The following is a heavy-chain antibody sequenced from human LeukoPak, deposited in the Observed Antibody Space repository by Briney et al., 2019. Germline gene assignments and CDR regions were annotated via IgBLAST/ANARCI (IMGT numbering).Heavy chain of an antibody. CDR2: IYYSGST. D-gene: IGHD3-22*01. CDR3: ARGYYDSSGYLLFDY. CDR1: GGSISSYF. V-gene: IGHV4-59*01. Sequence: SETLSLTCTVSGGSISSYFWSWIRQPPGKGLEWIGYIYYSGSTNYNPSLKSRVTISVDTSKKQFPLKLSSVTAADTAVYYCARGYYDSSGYLLFDYWGQGTLVTVSS. J-gene: IGHJ4*02.